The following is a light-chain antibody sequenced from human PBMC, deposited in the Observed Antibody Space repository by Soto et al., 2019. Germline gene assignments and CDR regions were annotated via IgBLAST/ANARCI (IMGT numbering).Light chain of an antibody. CDR1: SSDLGGYDY. J-gene: IGLJ2*01. V-gene: IGLV2-14*01. CDR3: SSYTTTSALV. CDR2: EVS. Sequence: QSALTQPASVSGSPGQSITISCTGTSSDLGGYDYVSWYQHHPGKVPKLIIYEVSKRPSGVSHRFSGSKSGNTASLTISGLQTEDEADYYCSSYTTTSALVFGGGTKVTVL.